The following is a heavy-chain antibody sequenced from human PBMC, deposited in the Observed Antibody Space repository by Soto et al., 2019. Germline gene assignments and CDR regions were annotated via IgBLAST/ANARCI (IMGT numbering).Heavy chain of an antibody. CDR3: ARRITMVRGPYYYYGMDV. J-gene: IGHJ6*02. CDR2: ISSTSSTK. D-gene: IGHD3-10*01. V-gene: IGHV3-48*02. Sequence: GGSLRLSCAASGFTFSSHGMIWVRQAPGKGLEWVSYISSTSSTKSYADSVKGRFTISRDNAKNSLYLQTNSLRDEDTAVYYCARRITMVRGPYYYYGMDVWGQGTTVTVSS. CDR1: GFTFSSHG.